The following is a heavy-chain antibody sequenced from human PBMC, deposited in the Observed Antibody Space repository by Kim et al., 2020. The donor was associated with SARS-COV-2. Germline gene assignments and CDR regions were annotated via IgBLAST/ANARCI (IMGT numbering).Heavy chain of an antibody. Sequence: ASVKVSCKVSGYTLTELSMHWVRQAPGKGLEWMGGFDPEDGETIYAQKFQGRVTMTEDTSTDTAYMELSSLRSEDTAVYYCATGGDYYGSGSYYPFDYWGQGTLVTVSS. J-gene: IGHJ4*02. CDR2: FDPEDGET. V-gene: IGHV1-24*01. CDR3: ATGGDYYGSGSYYPFDY. CDR1: GYTLTELS. D-gene: IGHD3-10*01.